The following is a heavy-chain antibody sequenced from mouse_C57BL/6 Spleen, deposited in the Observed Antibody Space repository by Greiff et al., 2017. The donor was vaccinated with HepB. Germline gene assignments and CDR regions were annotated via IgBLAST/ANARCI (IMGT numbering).Heavy chain of an antibody. CDR2: INPNNGGT. D-gene: IGHD3-2*02. CDR1: GYTFTDYY. V-gene: IGHV1-26*01. CDR3: ARGAQATFAY. J-gene: IGHJ3*01. Sequence: EVQLQQSGPELVKPGASVKISCRASGYTFTDYYMNWVKQSHGKSLEWIGDINPNNGGTSYNQKFKGKATLTVYKSSSTAYMELRSLTSEDSAVYYCARGAQATFAYWGQGTLVTVSA.